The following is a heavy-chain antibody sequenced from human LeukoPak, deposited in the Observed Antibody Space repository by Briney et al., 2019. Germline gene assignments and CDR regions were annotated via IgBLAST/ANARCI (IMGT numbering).Heavy chain of an antibody. D-gene: IGHD5-18*01. V-gene: IGHV4-59*01. CDR1: GGSISSYY. CDR2: IYYSGST. Sequence: PSETLSLTCTVSGGSISSYYWSWIRQPPGKGLEWIGYIYYSGSTNYNPSPKSRVTISVDTSKNQFSLKLSSVTAADTAVYYCARGVEYSYGSNWFDPWGQGTLVTVSS. J-gene: IGHJ5*02. CDR3: ARGVEYSYGSNWFDP.